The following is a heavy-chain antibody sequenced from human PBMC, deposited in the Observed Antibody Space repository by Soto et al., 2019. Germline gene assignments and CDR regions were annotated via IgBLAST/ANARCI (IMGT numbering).Heavy chain of an antibody. V-gene: IGHV1-69*13. J-gene: IGHJ4*02. Sequence: GASVKVSCKASGGTFSSYAISWVRQAPGQGLEWMGGIIPIFGTANYAQKFQGRVTITADESTSTAYMELSSLRSEDTAVYYCAKEVSESGWSPFFNYWGQGTLVTVSS. CDR3: AKEVSESGWSPFFNY. D-gene: IGHD6-19*01. CDR1: GGTFSSYA. CDR2: IIPIFGTA.